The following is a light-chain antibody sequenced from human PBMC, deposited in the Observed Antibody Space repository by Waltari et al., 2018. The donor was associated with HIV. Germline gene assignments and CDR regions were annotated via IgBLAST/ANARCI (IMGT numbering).Light chain of an antibody. Sequence: SYDLTQPSSVSVSPGQTARITCSGSELAKTAARWFQQKPGQAPVLVIYRDSERPSGIPERFSGSSSGTTVTLSISGAQVEDEGDYFCYFAADNKAIFGGGTKLTVL. CDR3: YFAADNKAI. J-gene: IGLJ2*01. CDR2: RDS. CDR1: ELAKTA. V-gene: IGLV3-27*01.